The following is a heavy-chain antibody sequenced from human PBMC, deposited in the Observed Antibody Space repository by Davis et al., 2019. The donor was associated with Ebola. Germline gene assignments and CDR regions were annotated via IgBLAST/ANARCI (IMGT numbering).Heavy chain of an antibody. V-gene: IGHV3-33*08. CDR2: IWYDGSNK. D-gene: IGHD3-3*01. CDR1: GFTFSGSA. CDR3: TTAPLRVTIFGVDEY. J-gene: IGHJ4*02. Sequence: GESLKISCAASGFTFSGSAMHWVRQTPGKGLEWVAVIWYDGSNKNYGDSVKGRFTISRDDSKNTAYLQMNSLKTEDTAVYYCTTAPLRVTIFGVDEYWGQGTLVTVSS.